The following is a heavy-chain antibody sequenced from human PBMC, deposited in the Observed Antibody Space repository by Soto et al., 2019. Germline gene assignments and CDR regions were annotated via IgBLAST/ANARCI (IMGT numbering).Heavy chain of an antibody. J-gene: IGHJ4*02. V-gene: IGHV3-23*01. CDR2: IRGRSDDT. D-gene: IGHD2-2*01. CDR3: ARGRSINTNMDY. Sequence: GGSLRLACAASGFTFSSYAMSWVRQAPGKGLEWVSSIRGRSDDTYYADSVKGRFTISRDNAKNSLYLQMDSLRAEDTAVYYCARGRSINTNMDYWGQGTLVTVSS. CDR1: GFTFSSYA.